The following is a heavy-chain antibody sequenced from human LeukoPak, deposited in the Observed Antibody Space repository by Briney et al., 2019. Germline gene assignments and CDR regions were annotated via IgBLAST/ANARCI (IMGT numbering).Heavy chain of an antibody. V-gene: IGHV1-2*02. D-gene: IGHD1-1*01. J-gene: IGHJ3*02. CDR2: INPNSGGT. Sequence: SVKVSCKASGYTFTGHYMHWVRQAPRQGPEWMGWINPNSGGTNYAQKFQGRVTMTRDTSISTAYMELSGLRSDDTAVYYCARCSTPHWIFDAFDIWGQGTMVTVSS. CDR3: ARCSTPHWIFDAFDI. CDR1: GYTFTGHY.